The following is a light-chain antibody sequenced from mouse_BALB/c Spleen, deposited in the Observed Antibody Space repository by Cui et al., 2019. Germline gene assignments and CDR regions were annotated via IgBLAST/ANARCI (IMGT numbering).Light chain of an antibody. V-gene: IGKV4-55*01. Sequence: QIVLTQSPAIMSASPGEKVTMTCSASSSVSYMYWYQQKPGSSPRLLIYDTSNLASGVPVRFSGSGSGTSYSLTISRMEAEDAATYYRQQWSSYPRTFGGGTKLEIK. CDR3: QQWSSYPRT. J-gene: IGKJ1*01. CDR1: SSVSY. CDR2: DTS.